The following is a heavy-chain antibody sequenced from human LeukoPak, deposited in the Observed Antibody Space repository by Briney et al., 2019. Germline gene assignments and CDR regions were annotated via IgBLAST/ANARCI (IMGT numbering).Heavy chain of an antibody. V-gene: IGHV3-74*01. Sequence: PGGSLRLSCAASGFTFSSYWMHWVRQAPGKGLVWVSRISTDGSSTNSADSVKGRLTISRDNAKNTLYLQMNSLRAEDTAVYYCVREYSSSSGRAFDMWGRGTMVTVSP. J-gene: IGHJ3*02. CDR2: ISTDGSST. CDR3: VREYSSSSGRAFDM. CDR1: GFTFSSYW. D-gene: IGHD6-6*01.